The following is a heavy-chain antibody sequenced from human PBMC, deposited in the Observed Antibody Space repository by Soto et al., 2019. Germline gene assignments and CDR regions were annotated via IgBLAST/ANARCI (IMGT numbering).Heavy chain of an antibody. Sequence: KTSETLSLTCGVSGDSVSSVNWWSWVRQAPGKGLEWIGEIYHSGTTNYNPSLTGRVTMSVDKSKNQFSLNLTSVTAADTAVYYCARLTGFFTISPVDPWGQGTLVTVSS. J-gene: IGHJ5*02. CDR1: GDSVSSVNW. CDR2: IYHSGTT. V-gene: IGHV4-4*02. CDR3: ARLTGFFTISPVDP. D-gene: IGHD2-8*01.